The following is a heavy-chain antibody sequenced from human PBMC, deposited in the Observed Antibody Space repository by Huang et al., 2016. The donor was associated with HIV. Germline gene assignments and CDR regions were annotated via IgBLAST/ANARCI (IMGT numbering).Heavy chain of an antibody. J-gene: IGHJ4*02. CDR3: TRGRTRGAYFNY. Sequence: DVQLVESGGTLVQPGRSLRLSCATSGFTFGDYTMAWLRQDTGKGLEWVGLIRSKTYGGAAEYAASVKGRFIISRDDSENIVYLQLSSLQSEDTGLYYCTRGRTRGAYFNYWGQGTLVTVSS. V-gene: IGHV3-49*03. CDR2: IRSKTYGGAA. D-gene: IGHD1-7*01. CDR1: GFTFGDYT.